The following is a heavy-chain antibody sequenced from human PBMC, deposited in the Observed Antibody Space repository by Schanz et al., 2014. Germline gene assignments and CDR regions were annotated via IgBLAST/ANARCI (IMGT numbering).Heavy chain of an antibody. CDR1: GFNFRSYP. CDR3: AKDPDGSGNHYTY. D-gene: IGHD3-10*01. Sequence: EVQLVESGGGLVQPGGSLRLSCAASGFNFRSYPMSWVRQAPGKGLEWVSAISASGGSTYYADSVKGRFTISRDNSKNTLYVQLNSLRAEDTAVYYCAKDPDGSGNHYTYWGRGALVSFSS. V-gene: IGHV3-23*04. CDR2: ISASGGST. J-gene: IGHJ4*02.